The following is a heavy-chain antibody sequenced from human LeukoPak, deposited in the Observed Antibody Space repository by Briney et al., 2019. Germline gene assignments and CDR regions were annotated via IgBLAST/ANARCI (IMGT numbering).Heavy chain of an antibody. CDR2: ISGSGGST. CDR3: AGRISLAAAADY. V-gene: IGHV3-23*01. Sequence: PGASLRLSCAASGFTFSSYAMSWVRQAPGKGLEWVSAISGSGGSTYYADSVKGRFTISRDNSKNTLYLQMNSLRAEDTAVYYCAGRISLAAAADYWGQGTLATVSS. CDR1: GFTFSSYA. D-gene: IGHD6-13*01. J-gene: IGHJ4*02.